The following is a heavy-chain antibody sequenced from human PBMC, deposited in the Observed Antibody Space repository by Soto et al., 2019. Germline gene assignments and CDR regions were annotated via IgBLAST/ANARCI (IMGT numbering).Heavy chain of an antibody. CDR3: ARGSSIAGLYYGMDV. D-gene: IGHD6-6*01. CDR1: GGSISSGGYY. V-gene: IGHV4-31*03. Sequence: QVQLQESGPGLVKPSQTLSLTCTVSGGSISSGGYYWTWIRQHPGKGLEWIGYNYYSGITYYNPSLKSRVTISLDTSKNPFSLKLSSVTAADTAVYYCARGSSIAGLYYGMDVWGQGTMVTVSS. CDR2: NYYSGIT. J-gene: IGHJ6*02.